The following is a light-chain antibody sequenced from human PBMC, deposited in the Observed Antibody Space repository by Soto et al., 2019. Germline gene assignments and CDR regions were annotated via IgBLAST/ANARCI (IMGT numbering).Light chain of an antibody. J-gene: IGKJ1*01. CDR2: DAS. CDR3: QQYNSYWT. V-gene: IGKV3-20*01. CDR1: QSVSSSY. Sequence: EIVLTQSPGTLSLSPGERATLSCRASQSVSSSYLAWYQQKPGQAPRLLIYDASNRATGIPARFSGSGSGTDFILTISSLEPEDFATYYCQQYNSYWTFGQGTKVDIK.